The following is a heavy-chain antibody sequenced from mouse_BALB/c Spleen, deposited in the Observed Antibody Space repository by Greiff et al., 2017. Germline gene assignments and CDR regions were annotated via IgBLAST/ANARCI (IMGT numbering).Heavy chain of an antibody. CDR2: IYPGGGYT. CDR3: ARREGNYYAMDY. CDR1: GYTFTNYW. J-gene: IGHJ4*01. V-gene: IGHV1-63*02. D-gene: IGHD2-14*01. Sequence: QVQLKESGAELVRPGTSVKMSCKAAGYTFTNYWIGWVKQRPGHGLEWIGDIYPGGGYTNYNEKFKGKATLTADTSSSTAYMQLSSLTCEDSAIYYCARREGNYYAMDYWGQGTSVTVSS.